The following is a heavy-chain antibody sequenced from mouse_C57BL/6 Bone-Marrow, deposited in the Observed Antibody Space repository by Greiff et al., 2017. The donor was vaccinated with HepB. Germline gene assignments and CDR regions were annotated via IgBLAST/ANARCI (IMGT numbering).Heavy chain of an antibody. CDR1: GFNIKDDY. CDR3: TAAYYDGSSSYAMDY. CDR2: IDPENGDT. V-gene: IGHV14-4*01. D-gene: IGHD1-1*01. Sequence: VQLQQSGAELVRPGASVTLSCTASGFNIKDDYMHWVKQRPEQGLEWIGWIDPENGDTEYASKFQGKATITADTSSNTAYLQLSSLTSEDTAVYYRTAAYYDGSSSYAMDYWGQGTSVTVSA. J-gene: IGHJ4*01.